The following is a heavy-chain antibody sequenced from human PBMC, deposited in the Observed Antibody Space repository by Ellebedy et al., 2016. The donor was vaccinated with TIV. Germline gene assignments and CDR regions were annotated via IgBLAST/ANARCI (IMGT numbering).Heavy chain of an antibody. CDR3: VACSGGNCAWHGFDI. J-gene: IGHJ3*02. CDR1: GFSFSSYA. CDR2: ITGGGERT. V-gene: IGHV3-23*01. Sequence: GESLKISCAAAGFSFSSYAMSWVRQAPGKGPEWVSTITGGGERTNYADSVKGRFTISRDSSKNTLYLDMDSLRAEDTAVYYCVACSGGNCAWHGFDIWGQGTMVTVSS. D-gene: IGHD2-15*01.